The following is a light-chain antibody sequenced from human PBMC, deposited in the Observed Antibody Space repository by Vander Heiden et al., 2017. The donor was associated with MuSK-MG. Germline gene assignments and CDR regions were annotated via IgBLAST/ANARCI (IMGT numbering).Light chain of an antibody. CDR1: PAAVSRGYY. J-gene: IGLJ2*01. V-gene: IGLV7-43*01. CDR2: STT. CDR3: RLYQVCAQL. Sequence: TVMTQEHSLTVLPGWPVTITCASCPAAVSRGYYPNWFQQKPGQAPRALIYSTTDKHSCTPARFSGSHVQGKAALTLSGSQPEDEAEYYCRLYQVCAQLFCGWTRLTVL.